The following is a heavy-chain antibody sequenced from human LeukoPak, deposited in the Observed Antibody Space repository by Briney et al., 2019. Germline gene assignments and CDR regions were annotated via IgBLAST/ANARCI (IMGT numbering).Heavy chain of an antibody. CDR2: INPSGGST. J-gene: IGHJ4*02. V-gene: IGHV1-46*01. CDR3: AREVANYDYVWGSYRYFDY. Sequence: ASVKVSCKASGYTFTGYYMHWVRQAPGQGLEWMGIINPSGGSTSYAQKFQGRVTMTTDTSTSAAYMELRSLRSDDTAVYYCAREVANYDYVWGSYRYFDYWGQGTLVTVSS. D-gene: IGHD3-16*01. CDR1: GYTFTGYY.